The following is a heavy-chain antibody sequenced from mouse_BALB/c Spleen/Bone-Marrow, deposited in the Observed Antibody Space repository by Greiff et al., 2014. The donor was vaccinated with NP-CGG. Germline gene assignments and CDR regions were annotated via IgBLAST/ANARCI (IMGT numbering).Heavy chain of an antibody. J-gene: IGHJ3*01. CDR3: SRYDRTSRAFAY. D-gene: IGHD3-3*01. CDR1: GYSFTSYW. V-gene: IGHV1-74*01. CDR2: IHLSDSES. Sequence: QVQLQQSGAELVRPGASVKLSCKASGYSFTSYWMNWVKQRPGQGLEWIGMIHLSDSESRLNQKFKVKATLTVDKSSSTAYMQLSSPTSEDSEVYYCSRYDRTSRAFAYWGQGTLVTVSA.